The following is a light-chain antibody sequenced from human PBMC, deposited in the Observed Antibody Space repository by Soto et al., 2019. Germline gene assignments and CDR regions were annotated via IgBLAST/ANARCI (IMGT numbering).Light chain of an antibody. CDR3: QQYGSSSYT. CDR2: GAS. Sequence: EIVLTQSPGTLSLSPGERATLSCRASQSVSSTYLAWYQQNPGQPPRLLIYGASSRATGIPDRFSGSGSGTDFTITISRLEPEDFAVYFCQQYGSSSYTFGQGTKLEIK. J-gene: IGKJ2*01. CDR1: QSVSSTY. V-gene: IGKV3-20*01.